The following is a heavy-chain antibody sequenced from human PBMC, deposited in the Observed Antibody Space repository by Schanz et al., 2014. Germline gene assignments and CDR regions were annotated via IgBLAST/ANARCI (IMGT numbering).Heavy chain of an antibody. V-gene: IGHV3-13*04. Sequence: EVQLVESGGGLVQPGGSLRLSCAASGFSIRNHDMHWVRQATGAGLEWVSAIGTAGDTFYLASVKGRFTISRENSKNSMYLQMNSLSAGDTAVDYRARVSHGSANYWDYWGQGTLVTVSS. J-gene: IGHJ4*02. CDR2: IGTAGDT. CDR3: ARVSHGSANYWDY. CDR1: GFSIRNHD. D-gene: IGHD3-10*01.